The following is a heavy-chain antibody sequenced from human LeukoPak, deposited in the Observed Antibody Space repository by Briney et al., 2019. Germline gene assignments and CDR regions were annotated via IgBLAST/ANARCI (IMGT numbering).Heavy chain of an antibody. J-gene: IGHJ3*02. CDR2: ISGSDNNI. CDR3: AKELVISILGSDALDI. V-gene: IGHV3-23*01. CDR1: GFTFTSYA. D-gene: IGHD2-21*01. Sequence: GGSLRLSCAASGFTFTSYAMSWVRQAPGKGLEWVSSISGSDNNIYYADSVKGRFTISRDNSENTLYLQMHSLRAEDTAVYYCAKELVISILGSDALDIWGQGTMVTVSS.